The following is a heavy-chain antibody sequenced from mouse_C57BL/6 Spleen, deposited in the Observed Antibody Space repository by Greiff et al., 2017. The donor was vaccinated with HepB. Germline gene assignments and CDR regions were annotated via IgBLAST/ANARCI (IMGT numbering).Heavy chain of an antibody. CDR2: IYPRSGNT. CDR3: AREGYGSSPYDFDY. CDR1: GYTFTSYG. D-gene: IGHD1-1*01. V-gene: IGHV1-81*01. Sequence: VQLQQSGAELARPGASVKLSCKASGYTFTSYGISWVKQRTGQGLEWIGEIYPRSGNTYYNEKFKGKATLTADKSSSTAYMELRSLTSEDSAVYFCAREGYGSSPYDFDYWGQGTTLTVSS. J-gene: IGHJ2*01.